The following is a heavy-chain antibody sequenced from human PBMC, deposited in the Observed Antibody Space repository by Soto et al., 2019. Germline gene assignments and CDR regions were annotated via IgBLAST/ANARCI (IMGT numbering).Heavy chain of an antibody. V-gene: IGHV3-30*18. CDR3: ANGRGITMVRGVL. J-gene: IGHJ4*02. CDR1: GFTFSSYG. Sequence: VQLVESGGGVVQPGRSLRLSCAASGFTFSSYGMHWVRQAPGKGLEWVAVISYDGSNKYYADSVKGRFTISRDNSKNTLYLQMNSLRAEDTAVYYCANGRGITMVRGVLWGQGTLVTVSS. D-gene: IGHD3-10*01. CDR2: ISYDGSNK.